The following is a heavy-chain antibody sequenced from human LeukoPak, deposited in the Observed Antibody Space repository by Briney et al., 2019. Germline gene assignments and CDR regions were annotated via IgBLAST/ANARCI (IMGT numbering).Heavy chain of an antibody. D-gene: IGHD3-10*01. V-gene: IGHV1-18*01. CDR2: ISTYNGNT. Sequence: GASVKVSCKASGYTFTSYGISWVRQAPGQGLEWMGWISTYNGNTNYAQKLQGRVTMTTDTSTSTAYMELRSLRSDHTAVYYCARDLHRVVVRGVPHYYYYMDVWGKGTTVTISS. CDR1: GYTFTSYG. J-gene: IGHJ6*03. CDR3: ARDLHRVVVRGVPHYYYYMDV.